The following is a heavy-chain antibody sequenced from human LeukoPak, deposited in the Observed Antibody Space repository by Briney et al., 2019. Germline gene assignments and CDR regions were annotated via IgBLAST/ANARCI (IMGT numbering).Heavy chain of an antibody. J-gene: IGHJ4*02. Sequence: PGGPVRLSCAPCGFTFGNYWVTGVREAPGKGLEWLAHIKEDGREIDYVHHVRGRFTICRDNAKNSLYLQLTSLRDEDTDVYYCARDGGFDLFEYWGEGTLVSVSS. CDR1: GFTFGNYW. V-gene: IGHV3-7*01. CDR2: IKEDGREI. CDR3: ARDGGFDLFEY. D-gene: IGHD3-16*01.